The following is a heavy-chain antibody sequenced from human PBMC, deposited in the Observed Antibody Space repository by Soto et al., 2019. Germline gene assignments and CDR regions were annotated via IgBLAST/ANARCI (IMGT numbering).Heavy chain of an antibody. D-gene: IGHD2-21*02. J-gene: IGHJ4*02. CDR1: GYTFTVYA. Sequence: ASVKVSCKASGYTFTVYAIHWVRQAPGQRLELMGWINAGNGNTKYSQKFQGRVTITRDTSASTAYMELSSLRSEDTAVYDCARSIVVVTVAYYWGQGTLVNFSS. CDR2: INAGNGNT. CDR3: ARSIVVVTVAYY. V-gene: IGHV1-3*01.